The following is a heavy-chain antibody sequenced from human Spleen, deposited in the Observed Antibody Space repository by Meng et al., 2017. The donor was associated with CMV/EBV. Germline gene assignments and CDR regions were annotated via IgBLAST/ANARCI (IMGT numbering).Heavy chain of an antibody. D-gene: IGHD3-10*01. CDR3: ARSVNRDYFDY. J-gene: IGHJ4*02. V-gene: IGHV3-53*01. CDR1: GFTVSSNY. Sequence: LSCAASGFTVSSNYMSWVRQAPGKGLEWVSVIYSGGSTYYADSVKGRFTISRDNSKNTLYLQMNSLRAEDTAVYYCARSVNRDYFDYWGQGTLVTVSS. CDR2: IYSGGST.